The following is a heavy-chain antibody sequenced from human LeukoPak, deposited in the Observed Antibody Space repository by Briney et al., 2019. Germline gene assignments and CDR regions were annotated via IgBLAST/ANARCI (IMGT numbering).Heavy chain of an antibody. D-gene: IGHD6-13*01. CDR2: ISWNSGSI. Sequence: PGGSLRLSCAASGFTFDDYAMHWVRQAPGKGLEWVSGISWNSGSIGYADSVKGRFTISRDNAKNSLYLQMNSLRAEDTALYYCAKDRSSSWYLYYFDYWGQGTLVTVSS. CDR3: AKDRSSSWYLYYFDY. CDR1: GFTFDDYA. J-gene: IGHJ4*02. V-gene: IGHV3-9*01.